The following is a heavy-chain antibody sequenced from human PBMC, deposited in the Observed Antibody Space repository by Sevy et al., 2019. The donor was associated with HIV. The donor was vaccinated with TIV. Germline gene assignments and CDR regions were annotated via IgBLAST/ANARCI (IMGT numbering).Heavy chain of an antibody. D-gene: IGHD3-10*01. CDR3: AREAAEARFGELLYLMY. CDR1: GFTFSSYS. V-gene: IGHV3-21*01. Sequence: GGSLRLSCAASGFTFSSYSMNWVRQAPGKGLEWVSSISSSSSYIYYADSVKGRFTISRDNAKNSLYLQMNSLRAEDTAVYYCAREAAEARFGELLYLMYWGQGTLVTVSS. J-gene: IGHJ4*02. CDR2: ISSSSSYI.